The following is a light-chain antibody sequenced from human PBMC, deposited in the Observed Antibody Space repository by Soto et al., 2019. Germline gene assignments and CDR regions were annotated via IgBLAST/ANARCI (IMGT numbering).Light chain of an antibody. CDR2: SAS. CDR3: QQLTSSPPWT. J-gene: IGKJ1*01. V-gene: IGKV1-9*01. CDR1: QGISNY. Sequence: DIQLTQSPSFLPASVGDRVTITCRASQGISNYLAWYQQKPGKAPNLLIYSASTLHTGVPSRFSGSGSGTDFTLTISGLQPEDFATYYCQQLTSSPPWTFGQGTKAEIK.